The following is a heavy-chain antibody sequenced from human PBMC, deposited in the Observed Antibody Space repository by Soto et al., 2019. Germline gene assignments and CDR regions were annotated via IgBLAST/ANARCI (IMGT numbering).Heavy chain of an antibody. CDR3: ARDGYNTYWFAT. Sequence: EVQLMESGGGLEQPGGSLRLSCAASGFTFNNFAMSWVRQAPGKGLEWVSAISGSGSNTYYADSVKGRFTISRDNSQSMLYLQMNSVKAEDTAVYYCARDGYNTYWFATWGQGTLVTVSS. CDR1: GFTFNNFA. V-gene: IGHV3-23*01. J-gene: IGHJ5*02. D-gene: IGHD5-12*01. CDR2: ISGSGSNT.